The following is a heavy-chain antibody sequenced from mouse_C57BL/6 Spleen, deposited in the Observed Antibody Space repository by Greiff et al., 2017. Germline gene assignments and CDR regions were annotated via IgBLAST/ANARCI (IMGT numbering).Heavy chain of an antibody. Sequence: QVQLQQSGAELVRPGASVKLSCKASGYTFTDYYIHWVKQRPGQGLEWIGRIYPGGGYTYYNQKFKGKATLTAEKSSSTAYMQLSSLTSEDSAVYFCAREDSRQLDYWGQGTTLTVSS. J-gene: IGHJ2*01. V-gene: IGHV1-76*01. CDR3: AREDSRQLDY. CDR2: IYPGGGYT. D-gene: IGHD3-2*01. CDR1: GYTFTDYY.